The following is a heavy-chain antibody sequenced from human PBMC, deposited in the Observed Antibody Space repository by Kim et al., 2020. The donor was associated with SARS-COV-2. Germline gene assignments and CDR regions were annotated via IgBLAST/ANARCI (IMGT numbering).Heavy chain of an antibody. V-gene: IGHV3-30*04. CDR2: ISYDGSNK. Sequence: GGSLRLSCAASGFTFSSYAMHWVRQAPGKGLEWVAVISYDGSNKYYADSVKGRFTISRDNSKNTLYLQMNSLRAEDTAVYYCAGDRWIQLWFYYYGMDVWGQGTTVTVSS. J-gene: IGHJ6*02. CDR1: GFTFSSYA. D-gene: IGHD5-18*01. CDR3: AGDRWIQLWFYYYGMDV.